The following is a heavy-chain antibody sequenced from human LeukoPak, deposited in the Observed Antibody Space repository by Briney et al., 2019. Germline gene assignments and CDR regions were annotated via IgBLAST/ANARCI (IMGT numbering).Heavy chain of an antibody. CDR3: AKDKEREMATIRGAFDY. D-gene: IGHD5-24*01. Sequence: GGSLRLSCAASGFTFSSYGMHWVRQAPGKGLERVSGISWNSGSIGYADSVKGRFTISRDNAKNSLYLQMNSLRAEDMALYYCAKDKEREMATIRGAFDYWGQGTLVTVSS. V-gene: IGHV3-9*03. J-gene: IGHJ4*02. CDR1: GFTFSSYG. CDR2: ISWNSGSI.